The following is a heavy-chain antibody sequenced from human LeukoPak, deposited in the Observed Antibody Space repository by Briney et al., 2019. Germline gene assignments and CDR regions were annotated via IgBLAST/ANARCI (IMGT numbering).Heavy chain of an antibody. J-gene: IGHJ4*02. D-gene: IGHD4-23*01. V-gene: IGHV3-7*01. Sequence: GGSLRLSCAASAFTFSNYWMSWVRQAPGKGLEWVANIKEDGSEINYVDSVKGRFTNSRDNAKNSLYLQMNSLRVDDTAVYYCARDWGYSTFDYWGQGALVTVSS. CDR3: ARDWGYSTFDY. CDR1: AFTFSNYW. CDR2: IKEDGSEI.